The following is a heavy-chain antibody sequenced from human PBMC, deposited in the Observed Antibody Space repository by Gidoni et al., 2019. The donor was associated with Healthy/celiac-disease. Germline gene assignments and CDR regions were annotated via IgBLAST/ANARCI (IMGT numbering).Heavy chain of an antibody. CDR3: ARGRDRDVYLWYFDY. CDR2: IYYSGST. J-gene: IGHJ4*02. D-gene: IGHD2-21*01. Sequence: QVQLQESGPGRVKPSETLSLTCTVSGGSISSYYWSWIRQPPGKGLEWIGYIYYSGSTNYNPSLKSRVTISVDTSKNQFSLKLSSVTAADTAVYYCARGRDRDVYLWYFDYWGQGTLVTVSS. CDR1: GGSISSYY. V-gene: IGHV4-59*01.